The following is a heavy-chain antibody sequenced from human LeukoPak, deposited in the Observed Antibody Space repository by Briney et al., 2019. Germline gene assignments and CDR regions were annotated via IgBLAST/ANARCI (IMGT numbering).Heavy chain of an antibody. Sequence: GGSLRLSCEASGFTFSSYWMHWVRQAPGKGLVWVSRINSDGSSTSYADSVKGRFTISRDNSKNTLYLQMNSLRAEDTAVYYCAKDLVAATFAYFDYWGQGTLVTVSS. CDR2: INSDGSST. CDR3: AKDLVAATFAYFDY. J-gene: IGHJ4*02. V-gene: IGHV3-74*01. D-gene: IGHD2-15*01. CDR1: GFTFSSYW.